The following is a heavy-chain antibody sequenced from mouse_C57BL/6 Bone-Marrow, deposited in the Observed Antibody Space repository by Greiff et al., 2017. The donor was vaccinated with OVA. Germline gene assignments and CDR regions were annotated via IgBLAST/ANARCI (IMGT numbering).Heavy chain of an antibody. J-gene: IGHJ2*01. CDR3: TTDNYDYENY. Sequence: VHVKQSGAELVRPGASVKLSCTASGFNIKDYYMHWVKQRPEQGLEWIGRIDPEDGDTEYAPKFQGKATMTADTSSNTAYLQLSSLTSEDTAVYYCTTDNYDYENYWGQGTTLTVSS. CDR1: GFNIKDYY. CDR2: IDPEDGDT. V-gene: IGHV14-1*01. D-gene: IGHD2-4*01.